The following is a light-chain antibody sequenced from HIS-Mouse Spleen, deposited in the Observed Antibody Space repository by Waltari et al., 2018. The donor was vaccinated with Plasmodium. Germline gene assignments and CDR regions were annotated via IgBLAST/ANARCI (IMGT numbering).Light chain of an antibody. CDR1: SSAVGGSTY. CDR3: CSYAGSYTLV. Sequence: QSALTQPRSVSGSPGQSVTLSCTGTSSAVGGSTYVSCYQQHPGKAPKLMIYDGSKRPSGVPDRVSGAKSGNTASLTISGLQAEDEADYYCCSYAGSYTLVFGGGTKLTVL. CDR2: DGS. J-gene: IGLJ2*01. V-gene: IGLV2-11*01.